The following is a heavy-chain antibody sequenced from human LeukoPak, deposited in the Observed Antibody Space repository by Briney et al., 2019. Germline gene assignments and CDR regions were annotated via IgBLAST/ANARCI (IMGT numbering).Heavy chain of an antibody. CDR1: GFTFSSYG. V-gene: IGHV3-7*01. Sequence: GGTLRLSCAASGFTFSSYGMSWVRQAPGKGLEWVANIKQDGSEKYYVDSVKGRFTISRDNAKNSLYLQMNSLRAEDTAVYYCARVRSYSSGWYEIGYWGQGTLVTVSS. CDR2: IKQDGSEK. D-gene: IGHD6-19*01. J-gene: IGHJ4*02. CDR3: ARVRSYSSGWYEIGY.